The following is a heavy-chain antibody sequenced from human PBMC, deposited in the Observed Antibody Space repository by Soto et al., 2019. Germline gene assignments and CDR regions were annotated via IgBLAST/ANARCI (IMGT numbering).Heavy chain of an antibody. V-gene: IGHV1-3*01. Sequence: QVQLVQSGAEVKKPGASVKVSCKASGYTFTSYAMHWVRQAPGQRLEWMGWINAGNGNTKYSQKFQGRVTITRDTSASKGYMELSSLRSEDPAVYYCARSIVVVTALDYWGQGTLVTVSS. CDR3: ARSIVVVTALDY. CDR2: INAGNGNT. CDR1: GYTFTSYA. D-gene: IGHD2-21*02. J-gene: IGHJ4*02.